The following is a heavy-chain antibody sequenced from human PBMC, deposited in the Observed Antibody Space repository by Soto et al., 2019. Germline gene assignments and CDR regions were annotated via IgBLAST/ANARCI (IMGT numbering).Heavy chain of an antibody. CDR3: GSEVQVHTPAFVY. V-gene: IGHV1-69*19. D-gene: IGHD3-10*01. J-gene: IGHJ4*02. CDR2: ISPMFGAA. Sequence: QVQLVQSGAEMKTPGSSVKVSCQSSGGTFNTYEMNWVRQAPGQGPEWMGDISPMFGAANYAPKFQGRLTITANESTGTSYMQLSSLTSEDMARYFCGSEVQVHTPAFVYWGQGTLVTVSS. CDR1: GGTFNTYE.